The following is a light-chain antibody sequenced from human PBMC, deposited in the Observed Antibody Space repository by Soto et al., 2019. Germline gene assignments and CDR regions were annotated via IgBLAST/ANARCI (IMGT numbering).Light chain of an antibody. J-gene: IGKJ4*01. CDR2: AAS. CDR3: QKYYSAPSLT. CDR1: QGISSF. Sequence: DIQMTQSPSSLSASVGDRVTVTCRASQGISSFLAWYQQKPWKVPKLLIYAASTLQPGVPSRFSGSGYGTDFNLTISSLQPEDVATYYCQKYYSAPSLTFGGGTKVEIK. V-gene: IGKV1-27*01.